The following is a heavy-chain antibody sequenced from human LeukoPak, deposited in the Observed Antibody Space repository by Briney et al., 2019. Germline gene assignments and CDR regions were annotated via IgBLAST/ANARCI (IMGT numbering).Heavy chain of an antibody. D-gene: IGHD3-9*01. CDR2: IYYSGST. Sequence: SETLSLTCTVSGGSISSYYWSWIRQPPGKGLEWIGYIYYSGSTNYNPSLKSRVTISVDTSKNRFSLKLSSVTAADTAVYYCARDRHGDYDILTGTEGYYFDYWGQGTLVTVSS. V-gene: IGHV4-59*01. J-gene: IGHJ4*02. CDR3: ARDRHGDYDILTGTEGYYFDY. CDR1: GGSISSYY.